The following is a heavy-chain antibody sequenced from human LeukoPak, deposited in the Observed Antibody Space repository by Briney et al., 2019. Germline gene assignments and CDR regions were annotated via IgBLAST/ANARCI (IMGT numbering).Heavy chain of an antibody. V-gene: IGHV1-69*04. CDR1: GGTFSSYA. CDR2: IIPILGIA. J-gene: IGHJ4*02. D-gene: IGHD1-26*01. CDR3: ARVGATHYFDY. Sequence: SVKVSCKASGGTFSSYAISWVRQAPGQGLEWMGRIIPILGIANYAQKFQGRVTITADKSTSTAYMELSSLRSQDTAVYYCARVGATHYFDYWGQGTLVTVSS.